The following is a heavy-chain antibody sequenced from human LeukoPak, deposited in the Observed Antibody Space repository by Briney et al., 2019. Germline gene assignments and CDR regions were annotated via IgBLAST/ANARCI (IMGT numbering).Heavy chain of an antibody. Sequence: SQTLSLTCTVSGDSISTINYYWSWIRQPAGKGLEWIGRIYPSGSTNYNPSLKSRVTISVDTSKNQFSLKMTSVTAADTAVYYCARETAVAGTDYWGQGTLVTVSS. CDR3: ARETAVAGTDY. CDR2: IYPSGST. CDR1: GDSISTINYY. V-gene: IGHV4-61*02. J-gene: IGHJ4*02. D-gene: IGHD6-19*01.